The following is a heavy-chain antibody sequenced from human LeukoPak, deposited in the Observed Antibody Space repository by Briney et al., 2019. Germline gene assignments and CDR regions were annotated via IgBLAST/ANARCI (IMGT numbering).Heavy chain of an antibody. Sequence: ASVKVSCKASGYTFTGYYMHWVRQAPGQGLEWMGRINPNSGGTNYAQKFQGRVTMTRDTSISTAYMELSRLRSDDTAVYYCARDQDGSGSYLAVYYYGMDVWGQGTTVTVSS. CDR3: ARDQDGSGSYLAVYYYGMDV. CDR2: INPNSGGT. D-gene: IGHD3-10*01. J-gene: IGHJ6*02. CDR1: GYTFTGYY. V-gene: IGHV1-2*06.